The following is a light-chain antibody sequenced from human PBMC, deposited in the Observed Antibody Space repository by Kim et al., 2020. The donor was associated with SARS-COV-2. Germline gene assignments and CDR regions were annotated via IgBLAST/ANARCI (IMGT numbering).Light chain of an antibody. J-gene: IGKJ5*01. V-gene: IGKV3-15*01. CDR3: QQYNDWPPVT. CDR1: QSLSSN. Sequence: SPGERATPSCRASQSLSSNLAWYQLKPGQAPRLLIFGASTRATGVPARFSGSGSATEFTLTISSLQSEDFAVYYCQQYNDWPPVTFGQGTRLEIK. CDR2: GAS.